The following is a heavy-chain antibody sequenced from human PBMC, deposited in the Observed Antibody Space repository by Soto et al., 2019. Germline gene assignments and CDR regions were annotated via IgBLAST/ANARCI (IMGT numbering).Heavy chain of an antibody. Sequence: ASVKVSCKASGYIFTSYYIHWVRQAPGQGLEWMGWINPFDGSRMFAQKFQGRVTITADESTSTAYMELSSLRSEDTAVYYCARVTYYYGSGSYDNWFDPWGQGTLVTVSS. J-gene: IGHJ5*02. CDR3: ARVTYYYGSGSYDNWFDP. CDR1: GYIFTSYY. D-gene: IGHD3-10*01. V-gene: IGHV1-46*01. CDR2: INPFDGSR.